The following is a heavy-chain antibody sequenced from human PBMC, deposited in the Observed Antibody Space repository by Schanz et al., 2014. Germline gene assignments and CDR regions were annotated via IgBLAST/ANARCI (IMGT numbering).Heavy chain of an antibody. D-gene: IGHD6-13*01. V-gene: IGHV3-30*18. J-gene: IGHJ4*02. CDR3: AKEKEEVAADGSFFDY. Sequence: VQLLESGGTVVQPGGSLRVSCAASGITLSGYGLHWVRQAPGKGLEWVGFISFDGRNTGYAHSVKGRFTISRDNSKNTVNLQMNSLRAEDTAVYYCAKEKEEVAADGSFFDYWGQGTLVTDSS. CDR1: GITLSGYG. CDR2: ISFDGRNT.